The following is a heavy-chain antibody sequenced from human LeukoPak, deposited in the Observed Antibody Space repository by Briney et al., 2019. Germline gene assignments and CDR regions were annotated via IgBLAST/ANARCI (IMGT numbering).Heavy chain of an antibody. CDR3: ARELRFLEWLLNGMDV. V-gene: IGHV3-53*01. J-gene: IGHJ6*02. CDR1: GFTVSSNY. CDR2: IYSGGST. Sequence: GGSLRLSCAASGFTVSSNYMSWVRQAPGKGLEWASVIYSGGSTYYADSVKGRFTISRDNSKNTLYLQMNSLRAEDTAVYYCARELRFLEWLLNGMDVWGQGTTVTVSS. D-gene: IGHD3-3*01.